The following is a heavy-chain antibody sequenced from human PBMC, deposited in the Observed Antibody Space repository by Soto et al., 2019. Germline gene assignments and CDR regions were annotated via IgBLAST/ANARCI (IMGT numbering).Heavy chain of an antibody. Sequence: QVQLVQSGPEVKKPGASVKVSCKASGYTFTNYGISWVRQAPGQGLEWLGWINGYNGNTDYAQKIQDRVTMTTDTSTTTAYLELRSLAFDDTAAYYCARGGSGYEDYWGQGTLVTVSS. J-gene: IGHJ4*02. CDR3: ARGGSGYEDY. CDR1: GYTFTNYG. D-gene: IGHD5-12*01. CDR2: INGYNGNT. V-gene: IGHV1-18*01.